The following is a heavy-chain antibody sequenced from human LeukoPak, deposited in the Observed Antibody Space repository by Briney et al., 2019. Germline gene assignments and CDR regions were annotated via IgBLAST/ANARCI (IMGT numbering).Heavy chain of an antibody. CDR2: ISYDGSNK. Sequence: GGSLRLSCAASGFTFSSYAMHWVRQAPGKGLEWVAVISYDGSNKYYADSVKGRFTISRDNSKNTLYLQMNSLRAEDTAVYYCAKGGTTSPFVDYWGQGTLVTVSS. CDR1: GFTFSSYA. D-gene: IGHD1-1*01. J-gene: IGHJ4*02. CDR3: AKGGTTSPFVDY. V-gene: IGHV3-30-3*01.